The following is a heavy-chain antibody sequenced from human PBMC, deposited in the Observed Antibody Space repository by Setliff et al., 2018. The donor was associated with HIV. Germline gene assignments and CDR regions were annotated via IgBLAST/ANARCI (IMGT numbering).Heavy chain of an antibody. CDR3: ARGPPSQVDY. V-gene: IGHV7-4-1*02. CDR2: INTDTGNP. CDR1: GYTFTNYA. Sequence: ASVKVSCKASGYTFTNYAINWVRQAPGQGLEWMGWINTDTGNPTYAQGFTGRFVFSLDTSVNSAYLQISSLKTEDSAVYYCARGPPSQVDYWGQGTQVTVSS. J-gene: IGHJ4*02.